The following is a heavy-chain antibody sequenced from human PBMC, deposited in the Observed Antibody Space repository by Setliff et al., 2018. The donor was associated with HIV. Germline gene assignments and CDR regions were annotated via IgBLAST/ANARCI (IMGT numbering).Heavy chain of an antibody. D-gene: IGHD3-10*01. CDR1: GGSISSSSYY. J-gene: IGHJ4*02. CDR3: ARVPRSSGTQQPGSQFDY. V-gene: IGHV4-30-4*01. CDR2: FMYTDIHNVNYLN. Sequence: SETLSLTCTVSGGSISSSSYYWSWIRQTPERGLEWIAYFMYTDIHNVNYLNYRNPSLASRLSISVDKSRNQFSLTLSSVTAADTAVHYCARVPRSSGTQQPGSQFDYWGQGTLVTVSS.